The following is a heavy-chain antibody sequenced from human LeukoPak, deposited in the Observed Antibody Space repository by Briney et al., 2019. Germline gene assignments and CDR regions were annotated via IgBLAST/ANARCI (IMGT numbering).Heavy chain of an antibody. Sequence: SETLSLTCAVYGGSFSGYYWSWIRQPPGKGLEWIGEINHSGSTNYSPSLKSRGTISVDTSKNQFSLKLSSVTAADTAVYYCARGPWFGELVYYYYYMDVWGKGTTVTVSS. J-gene: IGHJ6*03. CDR3: ARGPWFGELVYYYYYMDV. D-gene: IGHD3-10*01. CDR2: INHSGST. V-gene: IGHV4-34*01. CDR1: GGSFSGYY.